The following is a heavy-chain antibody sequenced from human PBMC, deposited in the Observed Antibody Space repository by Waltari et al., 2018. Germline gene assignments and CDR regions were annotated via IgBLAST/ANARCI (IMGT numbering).Heavy chain of an antibody. CDR3: AREIFGVVITGSVDY. D-gene: IGHD3-3*01. CDR2: ISYDGSNK. CDR1: GFTFSSYA. J-gene: IGHJ4*02. V-gene: IGHV3-30*01. Sequence: QVQLVESGGGVVQPGRSLRLSCAASGFTFSSYAMHWVRQAPGKGLEWLAVISYDGSNKYYADSVKGRFTISRDNSKNTLYLQMNSLRAEDTAVYYCAREIFGVVITGSVDYWGQGTLVTVSS.